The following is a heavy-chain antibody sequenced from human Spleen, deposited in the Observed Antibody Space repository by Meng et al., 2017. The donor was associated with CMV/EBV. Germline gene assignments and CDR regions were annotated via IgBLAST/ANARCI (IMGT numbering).Heavy chain of an antibody. V-gene: IGHV3-21*01. CDR2: ISSSSSYI. D-gene: IGHD2-2*01. CDR3: ARAIVVVPALYYYYGMDV. CDR1: GFTFSSYS. Sequence: GESLKISCAASGFTFSSYSMNWVRQAPGKGLEWVSSISSSSSYIYYADSVKGRFTISRDNAKNSLYLQMNSLRAEDTAVYYCARAIVVVPALYYYYGMDVWGQGTTVTVSS. J-gene: IGHJ6*02.